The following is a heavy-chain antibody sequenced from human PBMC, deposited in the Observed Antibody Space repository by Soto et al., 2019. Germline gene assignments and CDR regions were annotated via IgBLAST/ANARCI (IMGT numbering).Heavy chain of an antibody. V-gene: IGHV3-48*03. Sequence: GGSLRLSCVASGFSFSSFELNWVRQAPGKGLEWISKISSSGTTVYHTDSVKGRFTISRDNGKNSLYLQMNSLRVDDTAIYYCARLQWESLGRDGLDVWGQGTTVTVSS. CDR1: GFSFSSFE. D-gene: IGHD1-26*01. J-gene: IGHJ6*02. CDR2: ISSSGTTV. CDR3: ARLQWESLGRDGLDV.